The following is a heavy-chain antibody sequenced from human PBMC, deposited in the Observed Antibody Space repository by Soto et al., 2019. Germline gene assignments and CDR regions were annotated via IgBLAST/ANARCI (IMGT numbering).Heavy chain of an antibody. CDR3: AREENCSDGICYSEYFQR. D-gene: IGHD2-15*01. CDR1: GYIFTAYS. V-gene: IGHV1-46*01. J-gene: IGHJ1*01. Sequence: QVQLVQSGAEVKKPGASVKVSCKASGYIFTAYSMHWVRQAPGQGLEWMGVVNPSGGYTNYAQKFQGRITMTRDTSTSTVYMDLSSLTSEDTAVYYCAREENCSDGICYSEYFQRWGQGTLGTVSS. CDR2: VNPSGGYT.